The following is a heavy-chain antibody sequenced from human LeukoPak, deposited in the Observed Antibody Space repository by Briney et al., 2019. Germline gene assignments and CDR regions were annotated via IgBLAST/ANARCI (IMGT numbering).Heavy chain of an antibody. D-gene: IGHD2-2*01. CDR3: AKGGSTRPWSFDI. CDR2: ISFKNGNT. CDR1: GYSLINYG. J-gene: IGHJ3*02. V-gene: IGHV1-18*01. Sequence: ASVKVSXKASGYSLINYGISWVRQAPGQGLEWMGWISFKNGNTNSAQKLQGRVTMTTDTSTSTAYMELMSLRSDDTAVYYCAKGGSTRPWSFDIWGQGTMVTVSS.